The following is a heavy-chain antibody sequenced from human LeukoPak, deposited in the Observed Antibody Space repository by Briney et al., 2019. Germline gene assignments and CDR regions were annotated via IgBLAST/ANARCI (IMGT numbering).Heavy chain of an antibody. CDR2: ISYDGSNK. D-gene: IGHD6-19*01. CDR1: GFTFSSYG. J-gene: IGHJ4*02. V-gene: IGHV3-30*18. CDR3: AKDSSSGWYGGVDY. Sequence: GGYLRLSCAASGFTFSSYGMHWVRQAPGKGLEWVAVISYDGSNKYYADSVKGRFTISRDNSKNTLYLQMNSLRAEDTAVYYCAKDSSSGWYGGVDYWGQGTLVTVSS.